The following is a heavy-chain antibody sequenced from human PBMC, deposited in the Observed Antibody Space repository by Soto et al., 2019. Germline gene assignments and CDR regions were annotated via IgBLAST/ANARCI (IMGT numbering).Heavy chain of an antibody. CDR2: ITAYNGNT. Sequence: QVQLVQSGGEVKKPGASVMLSCKASGYTFTSYGITWVRQAPGQGLEWMGWITAYNGNTNYPQRLQGRVTMTTDTSTRTVYMELRSLNFDDTAVYYCASDRGGSAWQPFDYWGLGTPVTVSS. D-gene: IGHD6-19*01. V-gene: IGHV1-18*04. CDR1: GYTFTSYG. J-gene: IGHJ4*02. CDR3: ASDRGGSAWQPFDY.